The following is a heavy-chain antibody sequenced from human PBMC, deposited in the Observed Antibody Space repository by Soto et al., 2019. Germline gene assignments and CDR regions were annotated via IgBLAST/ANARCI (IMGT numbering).Heavy chain of an antibody. Sequence: GGSLRLSCAASGFTFSSYAMHWVRQAPGKGLEWVAVISYDGSNKYYADSVKGRFTISRDNSKNTLYLQMNSLRAEDTAVYYCARDCSSLGGRPPRCTDVWGQGTTVT. J-gene: IGHJ6*02. CDR3: ARDCSSLGGRPPRCTDV. CDR2: ISYDGSNK. CDR1: GFTFSSYA. D-gene: IGHD7-27*01. V-gene: IGHV3-30-3*01.